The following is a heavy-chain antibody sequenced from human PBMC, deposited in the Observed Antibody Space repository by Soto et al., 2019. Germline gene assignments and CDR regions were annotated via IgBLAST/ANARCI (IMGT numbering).Heavy chain of an antibody. Sequence: EVQLLESGGGLVQPGGSLRLSCAASGFTFSSYAMSWVRQAPGKGLEWVSAISGSGGSTYYADSVKGRFTISRDNSKNTLYLQRNSLRAEATAVYYCAKVQTMVRGVIIAWDWYFDLGGRGTLVTVSS. CDR2: ISGSGGST. J-gene: IGHJ2*01. D-gene: IGHD3-10*01. CDR3: AKVQTMVRGVIIAWDWYFDL. V-gene: IGHV3-23*01. CDR1: GFTFSSYA.